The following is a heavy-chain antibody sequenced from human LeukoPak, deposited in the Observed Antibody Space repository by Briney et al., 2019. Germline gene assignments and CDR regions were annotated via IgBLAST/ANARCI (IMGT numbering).Heavy chain of an antibody. J-gene: IGHJ4*02. CDR2: IWYDGSNK. CDR1: GFTFSSYG. D-gene: IGHD2-15*01. CDR3: ARGLAGLVAAPIDY. V-gene: IGHV3-33*01. Sequence: GRSLRLSCAASGFTFSSYGMHWVRQAPGKGLEWVAVIWYDGSNKYYADSVKCRFTISRDNSKNTLYLQMNSLRAEDTAVYYCARGLAGLVAAPIDYWGQGTLVTVSS.